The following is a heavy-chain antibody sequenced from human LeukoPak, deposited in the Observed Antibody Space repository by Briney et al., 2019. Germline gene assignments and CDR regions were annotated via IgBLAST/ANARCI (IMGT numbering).Heavy chain of an antibody. J-gene: IGHJ3*02. CDR1: GGSTSSSTYY. CDR3: ATHSHADSGGSVNAFEI. D-gene: IGHD4/OR15-4a*01. V-gene: IGHV4-39*01. CDR2: IYDSGST. Sequence: KPSETLSLTCTVSGGSTSSSTYYWDWIRQPPGKGLEWIGNIYDSGSTHYNPSLESRVTLSVDPSKNQSSLKLTSVTAADTAVYYCATHSHADSGGSVNAFEIWGQGTMVTVSS.